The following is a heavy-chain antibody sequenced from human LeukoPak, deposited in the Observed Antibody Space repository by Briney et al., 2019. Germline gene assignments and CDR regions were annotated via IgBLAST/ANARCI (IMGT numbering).Heavy chain of an antibody. CDR3: TQYCSGGSCYYYYYGMDV. V-gene: IGHV3-49*04. CDR1: GFTFSGSA. Sequence: GGSLRLSCAASGFTFSGSAMHWVRQASGKGLEWVGFIRSKAYGGTTEYAASVKGRFTISRDDSKSIAYLQMNSLKTEDTAVYYCTQYCSGGSCYYYYYGMDVWGQGTTVTVSS. J-gene: IGHJ6*02. D-gene: IGHD2-15*01. CDR2: IRSKAYGGTT.